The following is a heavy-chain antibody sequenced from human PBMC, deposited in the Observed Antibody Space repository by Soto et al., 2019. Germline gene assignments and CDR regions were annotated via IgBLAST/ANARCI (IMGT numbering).Heavy chain of an antibody. CDR3: ARVGSGRYYDFNWFDP. Sequence: SETLSLTCTFSGGSISAFYWSWIRQPPGKGLEWIGHIYYSGSTNYSPSLKSRVTISIDTSKRQFSLKLRSVTAADTAVYYCARVGSGRYYDFNWFDPWGQGKVVTVSS. CDR2: IYYSGST. CDR1: GGSISAFY. J-gene: IGHJ5*02. V-gene: IGHV4-59*01. D-gene: IGHD1-26*01.